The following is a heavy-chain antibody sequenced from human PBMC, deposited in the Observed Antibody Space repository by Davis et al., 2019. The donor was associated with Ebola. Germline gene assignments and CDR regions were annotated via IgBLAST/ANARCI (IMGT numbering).Heavy chain of an antibody. CDR3: ARDPNWFDP. Sequence: SVKVSCKASGGTFSSYAISWVRQAPGQGLEWMGRMIPILGIANYAQKFQGRVTITADKSTSTAYMELSSLRSEDTAVYYCARDPNWFDPWGQGTLVTVSS. J-gene: IGHJ5*02. V-gene: IGHV1-69*04. CDR1: GGTFSSYA. CDR2: MIPILGIA.